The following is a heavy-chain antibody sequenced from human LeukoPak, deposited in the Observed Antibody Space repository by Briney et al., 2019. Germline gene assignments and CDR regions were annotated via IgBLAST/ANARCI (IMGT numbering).Heavy chain of an antibody. CDR3: ARGVGYYDSSGYY. J-gene: IGHJ4*02. CDR1: GGSLSNYY. CDR2: IDYTGST. V-gene: IGHV4-59*01. Sequence: SETLSLTCTVSGGSLSNYYWSWIRQPPGKGLEWIGYIDYTGSTKYNPSLKSRVTMSVDTSKNQFSLKLSSVPAADTAVYYCARGVGYYDSSGYYWGQGTLVTVSS. D-gene: IGHD3-22*01.